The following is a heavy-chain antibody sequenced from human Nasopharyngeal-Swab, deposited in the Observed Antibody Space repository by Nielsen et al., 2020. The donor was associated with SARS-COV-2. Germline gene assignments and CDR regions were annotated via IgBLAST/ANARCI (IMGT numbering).Heavy chain of an antibody. Sequence: GGSLRLSCAASGFTFSSYEMNWVRQAPGKGLEWVSYISSSGSTIYYADSVKGRFAISRDNAKNSLYLQMNSLRAEDTAVYYCARDPYYYDSSGYYDYWGQGTLVTVSS. V-gene: IGHV3-48*03. CDR2: ISSSGSTI. D-gene: IGHD3-22*01. CDR1: GFTFSSYE. CDR3: ARDPYYYDSSGYYDY. J-gene: IGHJ4*02.